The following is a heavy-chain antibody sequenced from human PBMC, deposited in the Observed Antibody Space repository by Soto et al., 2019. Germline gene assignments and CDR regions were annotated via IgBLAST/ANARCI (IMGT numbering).Heavy chain of an antibody. Sequence: QLQLQESGPGLVKPSETLSLTCTVSGGSISSSSYYWGWIPQPPGKGLEWIGRIYYSGSTYYNPSPTTRVTISVDTSKNQFSLKLSSVTAADTAVYYCARHAVHSSGFTGYWGQGTLVTVSS. CDR2: IYYSGST. V-gene: IGHV4-39*01. CDR3: ARHAVHSSGFTGY. D-gene: IGHD6-19*01. J-gene: IGHJ4*02. CDR1: GGSISSSSYY.